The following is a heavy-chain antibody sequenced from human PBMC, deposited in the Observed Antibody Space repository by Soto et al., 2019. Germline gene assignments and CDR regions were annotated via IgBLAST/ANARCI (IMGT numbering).Heavy chain of an antibody. CDR2: IIPIFGTA. J-gene: IGHJ4*02. D-gene: IGHD3-16*01. Sequence: TVKVSCKASGGTFSSYAISWVRQAPGQGLEWMGGIIPIFGTANYAQKFQGRVTITADESTSTAYMELSSLRSEDTAVYYCARGGNIFTPSYFDYWGQGTLVTVSS. V-gene: IGHV1-69*13. CDR1: GGTFSSYA. CDR3: ARGGNIFTPSYFDY.